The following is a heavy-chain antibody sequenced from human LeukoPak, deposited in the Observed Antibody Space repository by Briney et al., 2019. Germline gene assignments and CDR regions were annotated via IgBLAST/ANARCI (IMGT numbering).Heavy chain of an antibody. D-gene: IGHD1-1*01. CDR2: INHSGST. CDR3: ARGPLAGTTEPQFDY. J-gene: IGHJ4*02. V-gene: IGHV4-34*01. Sequence: SETLSLTCAVYGGSFSGYYWSWIRQPPGKGLEWIGEINHSGSTNYNPSLKSRVTIPVDTSKNQFSLKLSSVTAADTAVYYCARGPLAGTTEPQFDYWGQGTLVTVSS. CDR1: GGSFSGYY.